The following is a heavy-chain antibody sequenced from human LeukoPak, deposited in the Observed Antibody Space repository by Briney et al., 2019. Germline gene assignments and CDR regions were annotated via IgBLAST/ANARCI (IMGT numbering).Heavy chain of an antibody. V-gene: IGHV4-39*07. CDR3: ARAPLVGWFDP. J-gene: IGHJ5*02. CDR2: IYYSGST. Sequence: SETLSLTCTVSGGSISSSSYYWGWIRQPPGKGLEWIGSIYYSGSTYYNPSLKSRVTISVDTSKNQFSLKLSSVTAADTVVYYCARAPLVGWFDPWGQGTLVTVSS. CDR1: GGSISSSSYY.